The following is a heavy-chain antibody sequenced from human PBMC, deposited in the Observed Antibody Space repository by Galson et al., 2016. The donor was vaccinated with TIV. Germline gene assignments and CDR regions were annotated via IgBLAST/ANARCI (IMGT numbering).Heavy chain of an antibody. CDR3: ATNEGGVGSF. V-gene: IGHV1-2*02. Sequence: QSGAEVKKPGASVKVSCKTSGYTFTAYYVHWIRQAPGQGLEWMGWVYPNSGGAILAPKFEGRVIMTRDTSINTAYMELTSLTSDDTAVYFCATNEGGVGSFWGRGTLVTVSS. J-gene: IGHJ4*02. CDR2: VYPNSGGA. D-gene: IGHD1-1*01. CDR1: GYTFTAYY.